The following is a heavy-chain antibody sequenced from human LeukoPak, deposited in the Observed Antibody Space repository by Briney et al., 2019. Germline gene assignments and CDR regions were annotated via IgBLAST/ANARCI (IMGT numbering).Heavy chain of an antibody. CDR1: GGSISSGGYY. D-gene: IGHD3-9*01. CDR2: IYYGGST. CDR3: AREGDILTGPSAYFDY. Sequence: SQTLSLTCTVSGGSISSGGYYWSWIRQHPGKGLEWIGYIYYGGSTYYNPSLKSRVTISVDTSKNQFSLKLSSVTAADTAVYYCAREGDILTGPSAYFDYWGQGTLVTVSS. V-gene: IGHV4-31*03. J-gene: IGHJ4*02.